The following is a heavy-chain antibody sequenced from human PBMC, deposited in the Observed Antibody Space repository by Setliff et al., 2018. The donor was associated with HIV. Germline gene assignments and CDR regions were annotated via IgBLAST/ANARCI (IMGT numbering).Heavy chain of an antibody. CDR2: IYYSGST. V-gene: IGHV4-59*01. CDR1: GGPISSYY. D-gene: IGHD6-13*01. Sequence: PSETLSLTCTVSGGPISSYYWSWIRQPPGKGLEWIGYIYYSGSTNYNPSLKSRATISVDTSKNQFSLKLSSVTAADTAVYYCARDSSSWFNWFDPWGQGTLVTVSS. J-gene: IGHJ5*02. CDR3: ARDSSSWFNWFDP.